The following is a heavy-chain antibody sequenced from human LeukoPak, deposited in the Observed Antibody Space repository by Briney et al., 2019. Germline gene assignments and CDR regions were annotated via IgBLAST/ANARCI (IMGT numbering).Heavy chain of an antibody. CDR2: IYYSGST. J-gene: IGHJ3*02. Sequence: SETLSLTCTVSGASISSSSYYWGWIRQPPGKGLEWIGSIYYSGSTYYNPSLKSRVTISVDTSKNQFSLKLSSVTAADTAVYYCARPYSAHAFDIWGQGTMVTVSS. CDR1: GASISSSSYY. D-gene: IGHD3-16*01. V-gene: IGHV4-39*01. CDR3: ARPYSAHAFDI.